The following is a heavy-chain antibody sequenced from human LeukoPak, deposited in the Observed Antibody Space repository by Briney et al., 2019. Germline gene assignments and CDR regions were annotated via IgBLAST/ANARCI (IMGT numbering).Heavy chain of an antibody. V-gene: IGHV3-53*01. CDR1: GFTVSSNY. Sequence: GGSLRLSCAASGFTVSSNYMSWVRQAPGKGLEWVSVIYSGGSTYYADSVKGRFTISRDNSKNTLYLQMNSLRAEDTAVYYCARDRPSQLLWLGELSRVLDPWGQGTLVTVSS. D-gene: IGHD3-10*01. CDR3: ARDRPSQLLWLGELSRVLDP. J-gene: IGHJ5*02. CDR2: IYSGGST.